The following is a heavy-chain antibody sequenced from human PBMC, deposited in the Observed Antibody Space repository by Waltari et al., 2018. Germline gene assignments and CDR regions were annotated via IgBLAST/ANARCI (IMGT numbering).Heavy chain of an antibody. V-gene: IGHV3-23*01. CDR3: AKEIYRIGRPCFDY. CDR1: GFTFSNYA. Sequence: SGFTFSNYAMSWVRQAPGKGPAWVSGITSGGGDTYYTDSVRGRFTISRDNSKNTVYLQMNSLRHEDTAVYYCAKEIYRIGRPCFDYWGQGVRVTVSS. CDR2: ITSGGGDT. D-gene: IGHD6-19*01. J-gene: IGHJ4*02.